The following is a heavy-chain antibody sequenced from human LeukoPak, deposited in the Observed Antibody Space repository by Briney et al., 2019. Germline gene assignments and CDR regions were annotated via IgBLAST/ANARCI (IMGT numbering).Heavy chain of an antibody. V-gene: IGHV1-46*01. D-gene: IGHD3-10*01. Sequence: GASVKVSCKASGYTFTSYYMHWVRQAPGQGLEWMGIINPSGGSTSYAQKFQGRVTMTRDTSTSTVYMELSSLRSEDTAVYYCARDPYGSGSYWYYFDYWGQGTLVTVSS. CDR2: INPSGGST. J-gene: IGHJ4*02. CDR1: GYTFTSYY. CDR3: ARDPYGSGSYWYYFDY.